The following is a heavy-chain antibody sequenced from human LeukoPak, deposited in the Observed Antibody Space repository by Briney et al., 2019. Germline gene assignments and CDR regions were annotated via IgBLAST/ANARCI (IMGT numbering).Heavy chain of an antibody. Sequence: GASVQVSWKASGYTFTSYGISSVRQAPGQELEWMVWISADNGNTNYAQKLQGRVSMTSDTSTSTANMELRSLRSDDTAVYYCARGFRYFDWLPPYYFDYWGQGTLVTVSS. D-gene: IGHD3-9*01. CDR1: GYTFTSYG. V-gene: IGHV1-18*01. CDR3: ARGFRYFDWLPPYYFDY. CDR2: ISADNGNT. J-gene: IGHJ4*02.